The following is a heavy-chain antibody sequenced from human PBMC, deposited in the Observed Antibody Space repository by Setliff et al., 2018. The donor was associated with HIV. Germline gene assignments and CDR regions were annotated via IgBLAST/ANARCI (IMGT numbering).Heavy chain of an antibody. D-gene: IGHD2-15*01. CDR1: GGSININNYY. J-gene: IGHJ4*02. CDR2: IYYSGST. CDR3: ARVVDADYLDY. V-gene: IGHV4-39*01. Sequence: SETLSLTCTVSGGSININNYYWGWIRQPPGKGLEWIGSIYYSGSTYYKPSLKSRVTISVDTSKNQFSLKLNSVTAADTAMYYCARVVDADYLDYWGQGTPVTVSS.